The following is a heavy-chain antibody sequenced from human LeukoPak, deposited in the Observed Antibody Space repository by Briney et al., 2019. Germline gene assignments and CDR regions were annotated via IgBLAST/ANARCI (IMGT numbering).Heavy chain of an antibody. J-gene: IGHJ5*02. Sequence: SETLSLTCHVSAGSISSGPYHCARVRQPPGKGLEWLGSMSYTGPTYYTPSLKSRVTVSVDTSKSPFSLHLSSVTAADTAFYSCARHRFVIVRGEGWFDPWGQGTLVTVSS. D-gene: IGHD3-10*01. CDR2: MSYTGPT. CDR3: ARHRFVIVRGEGWFDP. CDR1: AGSISSGPYH. V-gene: IGHV4-39*01.